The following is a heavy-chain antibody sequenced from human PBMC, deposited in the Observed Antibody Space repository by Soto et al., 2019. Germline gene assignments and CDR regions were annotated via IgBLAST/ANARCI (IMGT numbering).Heavy chain of an antibody. Sequence: PGGSLRLSCAASGFTFISSAMSWVRQTPGKGLEWVSTLSGSGGTTYYADSVKGQFTISRDNSKSPLYMQMNSLRAEEPAVYYCAKVDYGDSVDYWGQGT. CDR1: GFTFISSA. J-gene: IGHJ4*03. V-gene: IGHV3-23*01. CDR2: LSGSGGTT. CDR3: AKVDYGDSVDY. D-gene: IGHD4-17*01.